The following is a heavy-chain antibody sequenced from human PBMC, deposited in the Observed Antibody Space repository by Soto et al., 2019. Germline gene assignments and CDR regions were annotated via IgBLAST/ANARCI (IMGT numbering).Heavy chain of an antibody. CDR3: AKDYRTGTMGNDAFDI. Sequence: GGSLRLSCAASGFTFSSYAMSWVRQAPGKGLEWVSAISGSGGSTYYADSVKGRFTISRDNSKNTLYLQMNSLRAEDTAVYYCAKDYRTGTMGNDAFDIWGQGTMVTVSS. V-gene: IGHV3-23*01. J-gene: IGHJ3*02. CDR1: GFTFSSYA. D-gene: IGHD1-7*01. CDR2: ISGSGGST.